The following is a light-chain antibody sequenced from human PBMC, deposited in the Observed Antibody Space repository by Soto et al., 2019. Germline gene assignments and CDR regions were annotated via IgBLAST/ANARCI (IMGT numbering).Light chain of an antibody. CDR3: QLYASLPMWT. CDR1: KSVSSSY. J-gene: IGKJ1*01. V-gene: IGKV3-20*01. Sequence: DIVLAQSPCALSLSPGERATLSCRDSKSVSSSYLAWHLQKPGQAPRLLIYGASIRATGIPDRFSGSGSGTDFTLTISRLEPEDFAVYYCQLYASLPMWTFGQGTKVDIK. CDR2: GAS.